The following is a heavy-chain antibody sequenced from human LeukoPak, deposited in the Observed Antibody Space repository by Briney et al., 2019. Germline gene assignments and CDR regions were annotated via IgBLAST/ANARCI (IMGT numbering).Heavy chain of an antibody. D-gene: IGHD1-14*01. J-gene: IGHJ3*02. CDR2: IIPYNGAT. CDR3: ARDIPGAPDAFDI. Sequence: AAVKVFCKASTHTVTVYYIHWVRQAPGQGLEGMERIIPYNGATTYGEKFQGRVPMTRDTSSDTINMELSRLTSDDTAVYYCARDIPGAPDAFDIWGQGTTVTVSS. CDR1: THTVTVYY. V-gene: IGHV1-2*02.